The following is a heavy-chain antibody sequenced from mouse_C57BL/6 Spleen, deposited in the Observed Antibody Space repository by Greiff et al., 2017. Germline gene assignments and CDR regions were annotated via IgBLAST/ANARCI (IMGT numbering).Heavy chain of an antibody. D-gene: IGHD2-1*01. J-gene: IGHJ2*01. V-gene: IGHV5-17*01. Sequence: DVKLVESGGGLVKPGGSLKLSCAASGFTFSDYGMHWVRQAPEKGLEWVAYISSGSSTIYYADTVKGRFTISRDNAKNTLFLQMNSLRSEDTAMYYCARPPYGNFYFDYWGQGTTLTVSS. CDR3: ARPPYGNFYFDY. CDR2: ISSGSSTI. CDR1: GFTFSDYG.